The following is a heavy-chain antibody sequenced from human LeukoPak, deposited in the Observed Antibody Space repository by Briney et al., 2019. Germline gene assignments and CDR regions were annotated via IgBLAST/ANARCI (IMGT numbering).Heavy chain of an antibody. V-gene: IGHV4-61*08. CDR1: GGSISSGGYY. CDR3: ARYGAPSYCGGDCYHYYFDY. D-gene: IGHD2-21*02. Sequence: PSETLSLTCTVSGGSISSGGYYWSWIRQHPGKGLEWIGYIYHSGSANYNPSLKSRVTISVDTSKNQFSLKLSSVTAADTAVYYCARYGAPSYCGGDCYHYYFDYWGQGTLVTVSS. J-gene: IGHJ4*02. CDR2: IYHSGSA.